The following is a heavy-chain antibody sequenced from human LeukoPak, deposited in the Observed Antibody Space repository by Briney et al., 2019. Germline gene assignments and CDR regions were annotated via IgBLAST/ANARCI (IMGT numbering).Heavy chain of an antibody. CDR3: ARGYYYDSSGYKPLYYFDY. D-gene: IGHD3-22*01. J-gene: IGHJ4*02. CDR1: GGSISSSSYY. V-gene: IGHV4-39*07. CDR2: IYYSGST. Sequence: SETLSLTCTVSGGSISSSSYYWGWIRQPPGKGLEWIGSIYYSGSTYYNPSLKSRVTISVDTSKNQFSLKLSSVTAADTAVYYCARGYYYDSSGYKPLYYFDYWGQGTLVTVSS.